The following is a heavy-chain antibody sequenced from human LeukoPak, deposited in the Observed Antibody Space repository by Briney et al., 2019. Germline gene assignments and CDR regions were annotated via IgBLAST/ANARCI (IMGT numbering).Heavy chain of an antibody. CDR1: GFTFSNYY. D-gene: IGHD4-17*01. CDR2: ISGSSRTI. J-gene: IGHJ4*02. V-gene: IGHV3-11*04. CDR3: ASITVTTGFDY. Sequence: KPGGSLRLSCAASGFTFSNYYMSWIRQAPGKGLEWVSYISGSSRTIYYADSVRGRFTISRDNVKNSLYLQMNSLRAEDTAVYYCASITVTTGFDYWGQGTLATVSS.